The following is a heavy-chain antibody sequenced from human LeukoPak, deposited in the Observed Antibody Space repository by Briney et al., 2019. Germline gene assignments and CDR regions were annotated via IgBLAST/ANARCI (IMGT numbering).Heavy chain of an antibody. J-gene: IGHJ4*02. Sequence: PGGSLRLSCAASGFTFSSYAMHWVRQAPGQGLEWVSAISGSVRSTYYSDSVKGRFTISKDTSKNTLYLQMNSLRAEDTAIYYCAKDQLNRFCSGGSCSITHDSWGQGTLVTVSS. D-gene: IGHD2-15*01. CDR1: GFTFSSYA. V-gene: IGHV3-23*01. CDR2: ISGSVRST. CDR3: AKDQLNRFCSGGSCSITHDS.